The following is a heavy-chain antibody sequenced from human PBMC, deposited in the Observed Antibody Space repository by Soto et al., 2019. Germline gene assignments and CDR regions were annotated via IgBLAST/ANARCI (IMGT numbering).Heavy chain of an antibody. Sequence: QVQLVESGGGVVQPGRSLRLSCAASGFTFSSYAMHWVRQAPGKGLEWVAVISYDGSNKDYADSVKGRFTISRDNSKNTLYLQMNSLRVEDTAVYYCARDITADGTSPDYWGQGTLVTVSS. J-gene: IGHJ4*02. D-gene: IGHD6-13*01. CDR2: ISYDGSNK. CDR3: ARDITADGTSPDY. V-gene: IGHV3-30-3*01. CDR1: GFTFSSYA.